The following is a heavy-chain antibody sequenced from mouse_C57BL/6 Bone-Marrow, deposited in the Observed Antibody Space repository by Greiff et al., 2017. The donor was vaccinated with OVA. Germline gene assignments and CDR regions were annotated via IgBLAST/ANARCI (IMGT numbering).Heavy chain of an antibody. V-gene: IGHV1-42*01. D-gene: IGHD2-1*01. CDR2: INPSTGGT. CDR3: ARWDLLCFDY. CDR1: GYSFTGYY. Sequence: VQLKQSGPELVKPGASVKISCKASGYSFTGYYMNWVKQSPEKSLEWIGEINPSTGGTTYNQKFKAKATLTVDKSSSTAYMQLKSLTSEDSAVYYCARWDLLCFDYWGQGTTLTVSS. J-gene: IGHJ2*01.